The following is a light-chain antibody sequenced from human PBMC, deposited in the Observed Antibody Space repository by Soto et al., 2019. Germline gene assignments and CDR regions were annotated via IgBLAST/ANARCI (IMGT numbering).Light chain of an antibody. Sequence: DLQMTQSPSTLSASVGDRVTITCRASQSVSSWLAWYQQKPGKAPRLLIYKASTLETGVPSRFSGSGSGTDFSLTISRLQPDDFATYYCQPDSDDLPNTFGQGTKLEIK. CDR1: QSVSSW. CDR2: KAS. CDR3: QPDSDDLPNT. V-gene: IGKV1-5*03. J-gene: IGKJ2*01.